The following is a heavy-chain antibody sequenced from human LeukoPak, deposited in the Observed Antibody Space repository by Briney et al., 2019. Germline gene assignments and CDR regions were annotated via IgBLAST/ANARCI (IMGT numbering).Heavy chain of an antibody. CDR1: GFTVSNSF. V-gene: IGHV3-53*01. D-gene: IGHD7-27*01. J-gene: IGHJ4*02. CDR2: IYSDGTS. CDR3: TKTGGPWD. Sequence: TGGSLRLSCAASGFTVSNSFMSWIRQAPGKGLEWVSVIYSDGTSYYADSVKARFSISRDNSKNSQYLQMNSLRVEDTAMYYCTKTGGPWDWGQETLVTVSS.